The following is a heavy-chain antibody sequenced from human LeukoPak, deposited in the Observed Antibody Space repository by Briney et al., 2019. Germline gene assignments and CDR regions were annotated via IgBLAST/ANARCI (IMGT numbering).Heavy chain of an antibody. V-gene: IGHV1-69*05. J-gene: IGHJ4*02. CDR1: GGTFSSYA. CDR2: IIPIFGTA. CDR3: ASSGGNSGRDY. D-gene: IGHD4-23*01. Sequence: SVKVSCKASGGTFSSYAISWVRQAPGQGLEWMGRIIPIFGTANYARKFQGRVTITTDESTSTAYMELSSLRSEDTAVYHCASSGGNSGRDYWGQGTLVTVSS.